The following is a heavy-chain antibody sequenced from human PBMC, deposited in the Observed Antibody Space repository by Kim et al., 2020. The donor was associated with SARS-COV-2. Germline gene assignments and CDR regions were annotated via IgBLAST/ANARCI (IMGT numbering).Heavy chain of an antibody. D-gene: IGHD1-26*01. CDR1: GGSISSSSYY. V-gene: IGHV4-39*01. CDR3: ARLRGASVH. J-gene: IGHJ4*02. Sequence: SETLSLTCTVSGGSISSSSYYWGWIRQPPGKGLEWIGSIYYSGSTYYNPSLKSRVTISVDTSKNQFSLKLSSVTAADTAVYYCARLRGASVHWGQGTLVTVSS. CDR2: IYYSGST.